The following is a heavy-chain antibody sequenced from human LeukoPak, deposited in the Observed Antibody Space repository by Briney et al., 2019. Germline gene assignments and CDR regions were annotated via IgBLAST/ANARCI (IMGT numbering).Heavy chain of an antibody. CDR1: GYTFTGYY. D-gene: IGHD3-10*01. J-gene: IGHJ5*02. Sequence: ASVKVSCKASGYTFTGYYIHSVRQAPGQGLECMGWINPNSGGTNYAQEFQGRVTMTRDTSISTAYMELSRLRSDDTAVYYCARGGSGSYFSWLDPWGQGTLVTVSS. CDR2: INPNSGGT. V-gene: IGHV1-2*02. CDR3: ARGGSGSYFSWLDP.